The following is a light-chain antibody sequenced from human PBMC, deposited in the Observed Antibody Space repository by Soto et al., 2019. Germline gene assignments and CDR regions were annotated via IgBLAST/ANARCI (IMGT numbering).Light chain of an antibody. CDR1: QSVSNNY. V-gene: IGKV3-20*01. Sequence: EVVLTQSPGTLSLSPGERATLSCRASQSVSNNYLAWYQQKPGQAPRLLIYGASNRATGIPDRFSGSGSGTGFTLSISRLEPEDFAVYYCQQYDTSPRTFGQGTKVDIK. CDR2: GAS. CDR3: QQYDTSPRT. J-gene: IGKJ1*01.